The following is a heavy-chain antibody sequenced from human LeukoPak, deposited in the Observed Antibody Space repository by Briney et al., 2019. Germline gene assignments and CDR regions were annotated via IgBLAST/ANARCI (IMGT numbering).Heavy chain of an antibody. Sequence: SETLSLTCSVSGGSISSHYWSWIRQPPGKGLEWIGYIYYSGSTKYNPSLKSRVTISVDTSKNQFSLKLSSVTAADTAVYYCARGGTTVTPGLLWFDPWGQGTLVPVSS. CDR2: IYYSGST. J-gene: IGHJ5*02. V-gene: IGHV4-59*11. CDR3: ARGGTTVTPGLLWFDP. D-gene: IGHD4-17*01. CDR1: GGSISSHY.